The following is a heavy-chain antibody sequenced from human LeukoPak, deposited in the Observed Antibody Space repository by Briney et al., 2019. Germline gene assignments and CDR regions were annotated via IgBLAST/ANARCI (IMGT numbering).Heavy chain of an antibody. D-gene: IGHD1-26*01. CDR1: GFTFSSSA. CDR2: ISDSGGDS. V-gene: IGHV3-23*01. J-gene: IGHJ4*02. CDR3: AKGGSYAPLDY. Sequence: GGPLRLSCTASGFTFSSSAMTWVRQAPGKGLDWVSAISDSGGDSIYTDSVKDRFTISRDNSKNTLYLQMNSLRAEDTALCYCAKGGSYAPLDYWGQGTLVTVSS.